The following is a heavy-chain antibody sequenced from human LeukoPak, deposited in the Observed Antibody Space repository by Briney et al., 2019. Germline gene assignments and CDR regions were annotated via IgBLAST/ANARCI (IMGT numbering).Heavy chain of an antibody. Sequence: GGSLRLSCAASGFTVSSNYMSWVRQAPGKGLEWVSVIYSGGSTYYADSVKGRFTISRDNSKNTLYLQMNSLRAEDTAVYYCARRAGAYSHPYDYWGEGTLVTVSS. D-gene: IGHD4/OR15-4a*01. CDR1: GFTVSSNY. V-gene: IGHV3-53*01. CDR3: ARRAGAYSHPYDY. J-gene: IGHJ4*02. CDR2: IYSGGST.